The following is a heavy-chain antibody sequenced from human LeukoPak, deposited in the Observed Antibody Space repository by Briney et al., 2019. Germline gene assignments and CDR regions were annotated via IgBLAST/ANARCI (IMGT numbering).Heavy chain of an antibody. CDR2: ISAYNGNT. CDR3: ARDRGLCYYYYMDV. Sequence: ASVKVSCKASGYTFTSYGISWVRQAPGQGLEWMGWISAYNGNTNYAQKLQGRVTMTTDTSTGTAYMELRSLRSDDTAVYYCARDRGLCYYYYMDVWGKGTTVTVSS. V-gene: IGHV1-18*01. J-gene: IGHJ6*03. CDR1: GYTFTSYG.